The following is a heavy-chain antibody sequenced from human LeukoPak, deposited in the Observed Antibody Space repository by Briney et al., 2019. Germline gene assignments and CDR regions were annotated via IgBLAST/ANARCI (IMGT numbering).Heavy chain of an antibody. CDR3: ARGFWSGYYSPIFDY. CDR2: ISGSGVTT. D-gene: IGHD3-3*01. V-gene: IGHV3-23*01. CDR1: GFTFSSYA. Sequence: GGSLRLSCVASGFTFSSYAMGWVRQAPGKGLEWVSAISGSGVTTHYAGSVKGRFSISRDNSKNTLYLQMNSLRAEDTAVYYCARGFWSGYYSPIFDYWGQGTLVTVSS. J-gene: IGHJ4*02.